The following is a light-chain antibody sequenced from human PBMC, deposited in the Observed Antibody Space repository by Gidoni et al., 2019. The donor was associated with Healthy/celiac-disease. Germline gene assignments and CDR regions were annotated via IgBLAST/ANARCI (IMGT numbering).Light chain of an antibody. J-gene: IGLJ2*01. V-gene: IGLV2-8*01. CDR2: EVS. CDR1: SSDVGGYNY. CDR3: SSYAGSKPGVV. Sequence: QSALTQPPSASGSPGQSVTISCTGTSSDVGGYNYVSWYQQHPGKAPKLMIYEVSKRPSGVPDRFSGSKSGNTASLTVSGLQAEDEADYYCSSYAGSKPGVVFGGGTKLTVL.